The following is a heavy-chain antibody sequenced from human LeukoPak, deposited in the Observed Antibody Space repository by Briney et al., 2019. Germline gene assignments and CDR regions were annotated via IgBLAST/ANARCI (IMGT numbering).Heavy chain of an antibody. Sequence: PGGSLRLSCAASGFTFSSYGMHWVRQAPGKGLEWVAVIWYDGSNKYYADSVKGRFTTSRDNSKNTLYLQMNSLRAEDTAVYCCARDQMHIVVVTAIDYWGQGTLVTVSS. J-gene: IGHJ4*02. CDR1: GFTFSSYG. CDR2: IWYDGSNK. V-gene: IGHV3-33*01. D-gene: IGHD2-21*02. CDR3: ARDQMHIVVVTAIDY.